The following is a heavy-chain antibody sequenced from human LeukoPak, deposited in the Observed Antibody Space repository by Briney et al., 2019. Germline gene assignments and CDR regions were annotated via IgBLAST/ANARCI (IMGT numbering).Heavy chain of an antibody. J-gene: IGHJ4*02. CDR1: GGSFSGYY. CDR3: ARVKQWLVRNLVDY. D-gene: IGHD6-19*01. CDR2: INHSGST. Sequence: PSETLSLTCAVYGGSFSGYYWSWIRQPPGKGLEWIGEINHSGSTNYNPSLKSRVTISVDTSKNQFSLKLSSVTAADTAVYYCARVKQWLVRNLVDYWGQGTLVTVSS. V-gene: IGHV4-34*01.